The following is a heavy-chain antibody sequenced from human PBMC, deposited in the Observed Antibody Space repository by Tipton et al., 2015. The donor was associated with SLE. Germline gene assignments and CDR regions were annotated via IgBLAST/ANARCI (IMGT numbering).Heavy chain of an antibody. V-gene: IGHV4-59*11. CDR1: GGSISSHY. CDR2: IYYSGST. D-gene: IGHD2-2*01. Sequence: TLSLTCTVSGGSISSHYWSWIRQPPGKGLEWIGYIYYSGSTNYNTSLKSRVTISVDTSKNQFSLKLSSVTAADTAVYYCARCSTRHYYYYYMDVWGKGTTVTVSS. J-gene: IGHJ6*03. CDR3: ARCSTRHYYYYYMDV.